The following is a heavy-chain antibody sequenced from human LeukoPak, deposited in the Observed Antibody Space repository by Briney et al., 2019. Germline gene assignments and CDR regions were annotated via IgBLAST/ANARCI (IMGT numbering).Heavy chain of an antibody. CDR2: LSYDGSQK. Sequence: SGGSLRLSCAASGFTFSNYSMHWVRQAPGKGLEWVAVLSYDGSQKYYADSVKGRFTISRDNSKNTLYVQMNSLRAEDTAVYYCARSGQLWLSSHDYWGQGTLATVSS. CDR1: GFTFSNYS. V-gene: IGHV3-30*03. D-gene: IGHD5-18*01. J-gene: IGHJ4*02. CDR3: ARSGQLWLSSHDY.